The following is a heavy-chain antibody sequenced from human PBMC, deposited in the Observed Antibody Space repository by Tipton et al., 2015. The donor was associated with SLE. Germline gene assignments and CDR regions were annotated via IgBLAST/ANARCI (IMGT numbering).Heavy chain of an antibody. V-gene: IGHV4-39*02. CDR1: GVSVSSRGYY. J-gene: IGHJ4*02. Sequence: GLVKPSETLSLTCTISGVSVSSRGYYWTWIRQHPGEGLEWIGNLQSSGSTYSNPSLKSRVTMSVDTSNNHFSLKLSSVTAADTAVYYCARLTLNCSSGSCYYTHYFDSWGQGTLVTVSS. CDR3: ARLTLNCSSGSCYYTHYFDS. D-gene: IGHD2-15*01. CDR2: LQSSGST.